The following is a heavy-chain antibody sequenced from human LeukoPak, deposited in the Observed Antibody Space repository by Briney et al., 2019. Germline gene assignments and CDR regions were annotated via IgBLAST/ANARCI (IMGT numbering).Heavy chain of an antibody. CDR3: ARGPYYYDSSGSTTLDC. CDR1: GYTFTSYD. CDR2: MNPNSGNT. Sequence: ASVRVSCKASGYTFTSYDINWVRQATGQGLEWMGWMNPNSGNTGYAQKFQGRVTMTRNTSISTAYMELSSLRSEDTAVYYCARGPYYYDSSGSTTLDCWGQGTLVTVSS. J-gene: IGHJ4*02. V-gene: IGHV1-8*01. D-gene: IGHD3-22*01.